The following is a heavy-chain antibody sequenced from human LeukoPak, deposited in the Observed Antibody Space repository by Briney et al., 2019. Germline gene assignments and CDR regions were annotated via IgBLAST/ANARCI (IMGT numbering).Heavy chain of an antibody. CDR3: ARVIYGYNFLAYFDY. J-gene: IGHJ4*02. D-gene: IGHD5-24*01. V-gene: IGHV3-48*03. CDR2: ISSSGSTI. CDR1: GFTFSSYE. Sequence: QPGGSLRLSCAASGFTFSSYEMNWVRQAPGKGLEWVSYISSSGSTIYYADSVRGRFTISRDNAKNSLYLQMNSLRAEDTAVYYCARVIYGYNFLAYFDYWGQGTLVTVSS.